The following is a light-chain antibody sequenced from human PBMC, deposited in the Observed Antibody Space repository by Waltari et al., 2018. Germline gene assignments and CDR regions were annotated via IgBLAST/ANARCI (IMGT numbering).Light chain of an antibody. CDR3: QHYVRLPAT. V-gene: IGKV3-20*01. CDR1: QSIVKY. J-gene: IGKJ1*01. Sequence: EIMLTQSPGTLSLSPGDRATLSCKASQSIVKYLAWYQQKPGQAPRLLIYHTSIRATGIPDRFSGSVSETDFSLTISRLEPEDFAVYYCQHYVRLPATFGQGTNVEIK. CDR2: HTS.